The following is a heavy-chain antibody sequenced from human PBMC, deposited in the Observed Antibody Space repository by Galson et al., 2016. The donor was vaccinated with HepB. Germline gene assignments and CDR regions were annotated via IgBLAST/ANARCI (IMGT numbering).Heavy chain of an antibody. Sequence: SLRLSCAASGFNVSDNYMTWLRQAPGKGLEWVSVIHRDGHTYLAASVRGRFSISSDNLKNTVYLQMNRLRAEDTAVYYCARGLHCTGGRCYFGPWFDAWGQGSLVTVSS. D-gene: IGHD2-15*01. J-gene: IGHJ5*02. CDR2: IHRDGHT. CDR1: GFNVSDNY. V-gene: IGHV3-53*01. CDR3: ARGLHCTGGRCYFGPWFDA.